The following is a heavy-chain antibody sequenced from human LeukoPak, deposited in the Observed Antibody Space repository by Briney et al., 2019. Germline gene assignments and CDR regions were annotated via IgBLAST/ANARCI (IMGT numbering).Heavy chain of an antibody. V-gene: IGHV1-2*06. CDR1: GGTFTGYY. CDR3: VRIYCSTTTCYPDY. J-gene: IGHJ4*02. D-gene: IGHD2-2*01. CDR2: INPNSGGT. Sequence: GASVKVSCKASGGTFTGYYMHWVRQARGQGLEWMGRINPNSGGTNYAQKFQGRVTMTRDTSISTAYMELSRLRSDDTAVYYCVRIYCSTTTCYPDYWGQGTLVTVSS.